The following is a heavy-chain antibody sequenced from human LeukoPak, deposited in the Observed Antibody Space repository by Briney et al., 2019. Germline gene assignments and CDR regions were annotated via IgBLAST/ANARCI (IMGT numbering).Heavy chain of an antibody. CDR2: IKQDGSEK. V-gene: IGHV3-7*01. CDR3: ARAGISTLAYYYGVDV. J-gene: IGHJ6*02. D-gene: IGHD2-2*01. Sequence: GGSLRLSCAASGFTFSSYWMSWVRQAPGKGLEWVANIKQDGSEKYYVDSVKGRFTISRDNAKNSLYLQMNSLRAEDTAVYYCARAGISTLAYYYGVDVWGQGTTVTVSS. CDR1: GFTFSSYW.